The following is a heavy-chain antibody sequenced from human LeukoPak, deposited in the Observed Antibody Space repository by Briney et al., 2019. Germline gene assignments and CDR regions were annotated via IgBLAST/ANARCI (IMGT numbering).Heavy chain of an antibody. CDR2: IYPGDSDT. J-gene: IGHJ4*02. CDR1: GYSFTRYW. CDR3: ARMYAVQMATITAGGYFDY. D-gene: IGHD5-24*01. Sequence: GGPLLIYCKGSGYSFTRYWIGWVRQMPWKGLEWIGIIYPGDSDTRYSPSFQGQVTISADKSIGAAYLQSSSLKASDTAMYHCARMYAVQMATITAGGYFDYWGQGTLVTVSS. V-gene: IGHV5-51*01.